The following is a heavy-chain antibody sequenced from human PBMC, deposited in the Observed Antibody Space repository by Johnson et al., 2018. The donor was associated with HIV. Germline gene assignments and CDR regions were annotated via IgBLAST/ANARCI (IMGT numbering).Heavy chain of an antibody. CDR2: IKSKTDGGTT. J-gene: IGHJ3*01. CDR1: GFTFSNAW. CDR3: TRDLSSIVVVPAAAT. Sequence: VQLVESGGGLVKPGGSLRLSCAASGFTFSNAWMSWVRQAPGKGLEWVGRIKSKTDGGTTEYAASVKGRFTISRDDSKSIAYLQMNSLKTEETAVYYCTRDLSSIVVVPAAATWGQGTMVTVSS. D-gene: IGHD2-2*01. V-gene: IGHV3-15*01.